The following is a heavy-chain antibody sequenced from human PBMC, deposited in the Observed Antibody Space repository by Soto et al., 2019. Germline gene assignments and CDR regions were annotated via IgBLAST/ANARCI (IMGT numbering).Heavy chain of an antibody. CDR2: ISGGGDTT. Sequence: EVQLLESGGGWVQPGGSLRLSCAASGFTFNNYAMTWVRQAPGKGLEWVSAISGGGDTTSYADPVKGRFTVSRDGSKNTVYLQMSSLGAEDTALYYCAKGRGGSGSLTPRVDFWGQGTLVTVSS. D-gene: IGHD3-10*01. CDR1: GFTFNNYA. J-gene: IGHJ4*02. V-gene: IGHV3-23*01. CDR3: AKGRGGSGSLTPRVDF.